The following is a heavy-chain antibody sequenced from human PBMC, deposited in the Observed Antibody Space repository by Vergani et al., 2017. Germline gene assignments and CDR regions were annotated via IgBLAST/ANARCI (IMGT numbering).Heavy chain of an antibody. D-gene: IGHD2-2*02. CDR2: IIPIFGTA. Sequence: QVQLVQSGAEVKKPGSSVKVSCKASGGTFSSYAISWVRQAPGQGLEWMGRIIPIFGTANYAQKFQGRVTITADESTSTAYMELSSLRSEDTAVYYCARAPVGTGYCSSTSCYTNYYYMDVWGKGTTVTVSS. CDR1: GGTFSSYA. CDR3: ARAPVGTGYCSSTSCYTNYYYMDV. V-gene: IGHV1-69*13. J-gene: IGHJ6*03.